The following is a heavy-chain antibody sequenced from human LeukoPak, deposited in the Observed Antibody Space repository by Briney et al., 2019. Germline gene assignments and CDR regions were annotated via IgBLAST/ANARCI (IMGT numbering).Heavy chain of an antibody. CDR1: GGSISSGGYY. CDR2: IYYSGST. V-gene: IGHV4-31*03. D-gene: IGHD5-18*01. Sequence: NPSETLSLTCTVSGGSISSGGYYWSWIRQHPGKGLEWIGYIYYSGSTYYNPSLKSRVTISVDTSKNQFSLKLSSVTAADTAVYYCAVCGGNIQLRSGWFDPWGQGTLVAVSS. CDR3: AVCGGNIQLRSGWFDP. J-gene: IGHJ5*02.